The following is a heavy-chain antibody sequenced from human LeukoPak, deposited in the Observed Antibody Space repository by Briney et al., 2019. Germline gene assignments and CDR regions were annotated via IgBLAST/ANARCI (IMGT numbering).Heavy chain of an antibody. V-gene: IGHV3-23*01. CDR1: GYTFSSYA. CDR3: AKPCFSSVAKRRYYFDY. CDR2: ITSGGRGAT. D-gene: IGHD6-19*01. Sequence: PGGSLRLSCAASGYTFSSYAMSWLPQAPGKGLEWVSTITSGGRGATYYADSVKGRFTMSRHRSTKTLSLQMNRLRVGDTAVYYCAKPCFSSVAKRRYYFDYWGQGTLVTVSS. J-gene: IGHJ4*02.